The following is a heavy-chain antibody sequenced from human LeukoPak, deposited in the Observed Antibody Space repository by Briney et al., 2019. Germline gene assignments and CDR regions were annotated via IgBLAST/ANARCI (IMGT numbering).Heavy chain of an antibody. CDR2: ISSSSSYI. V-gene: IGHV3-21*01. Sequence: GGSLRLSCAASGFTFSSYSMNWVRQAPGKGLEWVSSISSSSSYIYYADSVKGRFTISRDNAKDSLYLQMNSLRAEDTAVYYCARDKGDCSSTSCPFDYWGQGTLVTVSS. CDR1: GFTFSSYS. CDR3: ARDKGDCSSTSCPFDY. J-gene: IGHJ4*02. D-gene: IGHD2-2*01.